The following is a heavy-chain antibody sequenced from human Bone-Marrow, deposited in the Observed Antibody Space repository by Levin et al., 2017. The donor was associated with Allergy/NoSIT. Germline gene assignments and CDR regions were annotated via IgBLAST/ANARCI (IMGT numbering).Heavy chain of an antibody. CDR2: DSCNGKM. CDR1: GASVSSGGYC. J-gene: IGHJ4*02. D-gene: IGHD7-27*01. CDR3: ARDYWGSLDY. V-gene: IGHV4-61*08. Sequence: PSETLSLTCTVSGASVSSGGYCWSWIRQSPGKGLEWIGYDSCNGKMNYNPSLKSRVTISVDKSKNQFSLRLSSVTAADTAVYYCARDYWGSLDYWGQGILVTVSS.